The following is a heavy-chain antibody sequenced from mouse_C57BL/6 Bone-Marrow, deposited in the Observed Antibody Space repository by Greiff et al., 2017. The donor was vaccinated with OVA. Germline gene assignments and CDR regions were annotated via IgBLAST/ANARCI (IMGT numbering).Heavy chain of an antibody. J-gene: IGHJ4*01. CDR2: IRNKANGYNT. Sequence: EVKLVESGGGLVQPGGSLSLSCAASGFTFTDYYMSWVRQPPGKALEWLGFIRNKANGYNTEYSASVKGRFTISRDNSQSILYLQMNALRAEDSATYYCARSLRGDYWGQGTSVTVSS. CDR3: ARSLRGDY. CDR1: GFTFTDYY. V-gene: IGHV7-3*01.